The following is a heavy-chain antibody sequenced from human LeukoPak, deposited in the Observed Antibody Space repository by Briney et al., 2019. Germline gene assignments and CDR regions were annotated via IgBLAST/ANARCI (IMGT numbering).Heavy chain of an antibody. CDR3: AREGLVECLVDY. J-gene: IGHJ4*02. Sequence: SETLSLTCTVSGGSISSSSYYWGWIRQPPGKGLEWIGSIYYSGSTYYNPSLKSRVTISVDTSKNQFSLKLSPVTAADTAVYYCAREGLVECLVDYWAREPWSPSPQ. V-gene: IGHV4-39*07. CDR1: GGSISSSSYY. D-gene: IGHD5/OR15-5a*01. CDR2: IYYSGST.